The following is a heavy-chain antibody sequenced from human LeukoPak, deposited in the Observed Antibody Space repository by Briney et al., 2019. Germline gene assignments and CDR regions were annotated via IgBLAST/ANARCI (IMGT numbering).Heavy chain of an antibody. Sequence: GGSLRLSCAASGFTFSTYAMTWVRQAPGKGLDGVSVISNGGVSTYYADSVKGRFTISRDNSKNTLYLEMNSPRAEDTALYYCAKLSSVSSQDFDYWGQGTLVTVSS. D-gene: IGHD2-2*01. CDR3: AKLSSVSSQDFDY. CDR1: GFTFSTYA. J-gene: IGHJ4*02. CDR2: ISNGGVST. V-gene: IGHV3-23*01.